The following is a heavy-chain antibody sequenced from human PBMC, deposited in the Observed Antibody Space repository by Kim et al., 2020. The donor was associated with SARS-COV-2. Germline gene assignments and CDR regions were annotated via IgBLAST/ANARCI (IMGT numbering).Heavy chain of an antibody. V-gene: IGHV1-46*01. J-gene: IGHJ4*02. CDR3: AREFENTFYFDI. CDR2: T. D-gene: IGHD3-3*02. Sequence: TIDEEKYQGRVTLTRDTSTNTVYMELTSLRREDTAVYYCAREFENTFYFDIWGQGTLVTVSP.